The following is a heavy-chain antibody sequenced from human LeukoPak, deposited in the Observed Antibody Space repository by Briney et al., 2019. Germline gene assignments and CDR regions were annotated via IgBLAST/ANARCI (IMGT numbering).Heavy chain of an antibody. D-gene: IGHD5-24*01. V-gene: IGHV3-23*01. CDR1: GFTFSSFA. CDR3: ARVRDVYNHVFEN. Sequence: PGGSLRLSCAPSGFTFSSFAMSWVRQAPGKGLEWVSAISGSGDNTYYADSVKGRFTISRDISKNTLHLQMNNLRVDDTAVYYCARVRDVYNHVFENWGQGTLVTVS. CDR2: ISGSGDNT. J-gene: IGHJ4*02.